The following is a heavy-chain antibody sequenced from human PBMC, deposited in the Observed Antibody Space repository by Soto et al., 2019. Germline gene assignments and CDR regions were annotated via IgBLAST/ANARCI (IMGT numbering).Heavy chain of an antibody. V-gene: IGHV4-4*02. D-gene: IGHD2-2*01. J-gene: IGHJ6*04. CDR2: IYHSGST. CDR1: GGSISSNKW. CDR3: ARDDHIVVVPTSLGAIDV. Sequence: SETLSLTCAVYGGSISSNKWWSWVRQPPGKGLEWIGEIYHSGSTNYNPSLKSRVTISLDKSKNQFSLKLTSVTAADSAVYYCARDDHIVVVPTSLGAIDVWGKGTQVKVYS.